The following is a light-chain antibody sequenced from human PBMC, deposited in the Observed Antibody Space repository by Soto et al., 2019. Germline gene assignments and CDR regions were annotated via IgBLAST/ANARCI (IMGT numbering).Light chain of an antibody. CDR2: DVS. CDR1: SSDVDGYNS. V-gene: IGLV2-14*01. Sequence: QSALTQPASVSGSPGQSITISCTGTSSDVDGYNSVSWYQQRPGKAPKLMIYDVSNRPSGVSNRFSGSKSGNTASLTISGLQADDDADYYCSSYTSSSTLFGTGTKLTVL. J-gene: IGLJ1*01. CDR3: SSYTSSSTL.